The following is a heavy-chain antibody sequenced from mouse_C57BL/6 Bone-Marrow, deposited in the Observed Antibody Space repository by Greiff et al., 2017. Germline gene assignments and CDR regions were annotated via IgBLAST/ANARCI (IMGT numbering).Heavy chain of an antibody. V-gene: IGHV1-59*01. Sequence: QVQLQQPGAELVRPGTSVKLSCKASGYTFTSYWMHWVKQRPGQGLEWIGVIDPSDSYTKYTQKFKGKATLTVDTSSSTAYMQLSSLTSEDSAVYYCTRRYDGYCFDYWGQGTTLTVSS. D-gene: IGHD2-3*01. CDR1: GYTFTSYW. CDR3: TRRYDGYCFDY. J-gene: IGHJ2*01. CDR2: IDPSDSYT.